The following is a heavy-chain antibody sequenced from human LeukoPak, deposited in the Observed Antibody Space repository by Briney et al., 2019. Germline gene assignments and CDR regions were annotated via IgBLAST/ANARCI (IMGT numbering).Heavy chain of an antibody. CDR1: GFIVSTNY. J-gene: IGHJ4*02. CDR3: ARVGTGTSGYFDY. D-gene: IGHD2-8*01. CDR2: IDSGGST. Sequence: GGSLRLSCAASGFIVSTNYMSWVRQAPGKGLEWVSIIDSGGSTYYAVSVKGRFTISRENSKNTVYIQMNSLRGEDTAMYYCARVGTGTSGYFDYWGQGALVTVSS. V-gene: IGHV3-53*01.